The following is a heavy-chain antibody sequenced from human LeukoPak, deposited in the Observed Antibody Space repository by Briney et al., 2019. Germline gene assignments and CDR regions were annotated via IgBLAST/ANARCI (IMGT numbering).Heavy chain of an antibody. Sequence: ASVEVSCKASGYTFTSYGISWVRQAPGQGLEWMGWISAYNGNTNYAQKLQGRVTMTTDTSTSTAYMELRSLRSDDTAVYYCARDRISDYVWGSYRHVYWGQGTLVTVSS. J-gene: IGHJ4*02. CDR2: ISAYNGNT. CDR1: GYTFTSYG. D-gene: IGHD3-16*02. V-gene: IGHV1-18*01. CDR3: ARDRISDYVWGSYRHVY.